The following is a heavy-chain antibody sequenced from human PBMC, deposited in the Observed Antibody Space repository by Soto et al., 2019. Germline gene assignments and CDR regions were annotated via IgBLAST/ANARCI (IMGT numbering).Heavy chain of an antibody. CDR2: ISGSGGST. CDR3: AKDMRRYYYYGMDV. J-gene: IGHJ6*02. V-gene: IGHV3-23*01. CDR1: GFTFSSYA. D-gene: IGHD2-2*01. Sequence: EVQLLESGGGLVQPGGSLRLSCAASGFTFSSYAMSWVRQAPGKGLEWVSAISGSGGSTYYADSVKGRFTISRDNSKNSLYLQMNSLRAEDTALYYCAKDMRRYYYYGMDVWGQGTTVTVSS.